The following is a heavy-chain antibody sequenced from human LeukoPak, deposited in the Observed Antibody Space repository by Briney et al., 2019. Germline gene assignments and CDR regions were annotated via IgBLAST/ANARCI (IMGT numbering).Heavy chain of an antibody. CDR2: ISGSGGST. CDR1: GFTFSSYA. V-gene: IGHV3-23*01. J-gene: IGHJ4*02. D-gene: IGHD3-10*01. Sequence: GESLKISCAASGFTFSSYAMSWVRQAPGKGLEWVSAISGSGGSTYYADSVKGRFTISRDNSKNTLYLQMNSLRAEDTAVYYCAEGRFGELLFDYWGQGTLVTVSS. CDR3: AEGRFGELLFDY.